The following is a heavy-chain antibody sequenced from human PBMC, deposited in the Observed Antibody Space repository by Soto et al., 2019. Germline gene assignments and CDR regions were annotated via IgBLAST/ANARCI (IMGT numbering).Heavy chain of an antibody. CDR2: IYSGGST. CDR3: ARGQHSGSYDS. Sequence: EVQLVETGGGLIQPGGSLRLSCAASGFTVSSHYMSWVRQAPGKGLEWVSVIYSGGSTYYAHSVKGRFTISRDNSKTTLYLQMNSLRSEDTAVYYCARGQHSGSYDSWGQGTLVTVSS. J-gene: IGHJ5*01. D-gene: IGHD1-26*01. V-gene: IGHV3-53*02. CDR1: GFTVSSHY.